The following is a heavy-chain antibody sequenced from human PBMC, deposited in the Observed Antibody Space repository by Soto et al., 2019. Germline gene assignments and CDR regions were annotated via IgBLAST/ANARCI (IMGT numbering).Heavy chain of an antibody. Sequence: GGSLRLSCAASGFTFSSYSMNWVRQAPGEGLEWDSYISSSSSTIYYADSVKGRFTISRDNAKNSLYLQMNSLRDEDTAVYYCARQTRTMVRGVIIAYYYGMDVWGQGTTVTVSS. J-gene: IGHJ6*02. CDR2: ISSSSSTI. V-gene: IGHV3-48*02. D-gene: IGHD3-10*01. CDR3: ARQTRTMVRGVIIAYYYGMDV. CDR1: GFTFSSYS.